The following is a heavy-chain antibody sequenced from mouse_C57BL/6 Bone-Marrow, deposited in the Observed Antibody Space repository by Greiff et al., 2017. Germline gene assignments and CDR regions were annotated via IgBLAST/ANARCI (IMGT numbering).Heavy chain of an antibody. CDR2: ISYDGSN. Sequence: EVKLMESGPGLVKPSQSLSLTCSVTGYSITSGYYWNWIRQFPGNKLEWMGYISYDGSNNYNPSLKNRISITRDTSKNQFFLKLNSVTTEDTATYYCARDPLLRFAYWGQGTLVTVSA. CDR3: ARDPLLRFAY. D-gene: IGHD1-1*01. J-gene: IGHJ3*01. V-gene: IGHV3-6*01. CDR1: GYSITSGYY.